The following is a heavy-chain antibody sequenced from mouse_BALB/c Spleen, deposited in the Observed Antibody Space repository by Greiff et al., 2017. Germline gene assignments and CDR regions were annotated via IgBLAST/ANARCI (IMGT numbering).Heavy chain of an antibody. CDR2: ISSGGSYT. V-gene: IGHV5-9-3*01. J-gene: IGHJ4*01. CDR3: ARRSTMITTGAMDY. D-gene: IGHD2-4*01. Sequence: EVKLQESGGGLVKPGGSLKLSCAASGFTFSSYVMSWVRQTPEKRLEWVATISSGGSYTYYPDSVKGRFTISRDNAKNTLYLQMSSLRSEDTAMYYCARRSTMITTGAMDYWGQGTSVTVSS. CDR1: GFTFSSYV.